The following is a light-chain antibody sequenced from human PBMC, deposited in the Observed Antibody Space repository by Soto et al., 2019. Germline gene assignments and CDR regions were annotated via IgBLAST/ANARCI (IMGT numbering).Light chain of an antibody. J-gene: IGLJ1*01. CDR2: DVS. CDR1: SSDVGGYNY. CDR3: SSYTSSSTYV. V-gene: IGLV2-14*01. Sequence: QSALTQPASVSGSPGQSITISCNGTSSDVGGYNYVSWYQQHPGNAPKRMIYDVSNRPSGVSNRFSGSKSGNTASLTISGRQAEDEAEYSCSSYTSSSTYVFGTGTTVTVL.